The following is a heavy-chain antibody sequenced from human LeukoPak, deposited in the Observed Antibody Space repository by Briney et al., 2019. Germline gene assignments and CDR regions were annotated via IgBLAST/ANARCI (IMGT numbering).Heavy chain of an antibody. J-gene: IGHJ5*02. CDR2: INHSGST. D-gene: IGHD6-13*01. V-gene: IGHV4-34*01. CDR1: GGSFSGYY. CDR3: AKAPAAAGRRYNWFDP. Sequence: PSETLSLTCAVYGGSFSGYYWSWIRQPPGKGLEWIGEINHSGSTNYNPSLKSRVTISVDTSKNQFSLKLSSVTAADTAVYYCAKAPAAAGRRYNWFDPWGQGTLVAVSS.